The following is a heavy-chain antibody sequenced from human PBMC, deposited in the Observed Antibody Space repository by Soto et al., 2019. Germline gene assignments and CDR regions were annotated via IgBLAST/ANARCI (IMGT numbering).Heavy chain of an antibody. CDR2: INPSGGST. CDR3: ARDHARGIAVAGGLS. J-gene: IGHJ5*02. V-gene: IGHV1-46*01. CDR1: GYTFTSYY. Sequence: ASVKVSCKASGYTFTSYYMHCVRQAPGQGLEWMGIINPSGGSTSYAQKFQGRVTMTRDTSTSTVYMELSSLRSEDTAVYYCARDHARGIAVAGGLSWGQGTLVTVSS. D-gene: IGHD6-19*01.